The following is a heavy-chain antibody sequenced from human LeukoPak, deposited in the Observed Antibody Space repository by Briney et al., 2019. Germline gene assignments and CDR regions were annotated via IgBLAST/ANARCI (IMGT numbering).Heavy chain of an antibody. V-gene: IGHV4-34*01. J-gene: IGHJ5*02. CDR3: ARSFSA. CDR1: GGSFSGYY. CDR2: INHSGST. Sequence: SETLSLTCAVYGGSFSGYYWSWIRQPPGKGLEWIGEINHSGSTNYNPSLKSRVTISVDTSKNQFSLKLSSVTAADTAVYYCARSFSAWGQGTLVTVSS.